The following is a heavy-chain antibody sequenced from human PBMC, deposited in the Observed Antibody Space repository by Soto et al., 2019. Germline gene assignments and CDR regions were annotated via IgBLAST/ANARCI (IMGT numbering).Heavy chain of an antibody. CDR2: IYSGGTT. CDR1: GFAVSSHY. J-gene: IGHJ4*02. V-gene: IGHV3-66*01. D-gene: IGHD3-10*01. Sequence: PVESLKISCTASGFAVSSHYFYWVRRSPFKGLEWVSVIYSGGTTYYAASVGGRFTISRDTSKNTVYLQMNSLRAEDTAMYFCARDRTISDYRSSGALGIWGQGTLVTVSS. CDR3: ARDRTISDYRSSGALGI.